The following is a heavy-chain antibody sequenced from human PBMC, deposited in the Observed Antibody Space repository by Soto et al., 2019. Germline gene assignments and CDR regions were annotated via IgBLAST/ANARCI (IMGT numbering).Heavy chain of an antibody. J-gene: IGHJ4*02. D-gene: IGHD5-18*01. CDR1: GGSISSSSYY. CDR2: IYYSGST. CDR3: ARDRGYSYGPIDY. V-gene: IGHV4-39*01. Sequence: QLQLQESGPGLVKPSETLSLTCTVSGGSISSSSYYWGWIRQPPGKGLEWIGSIYYSGSTYYNPSPKGRVTISVDTSNNQFSLKLSSVTAADTAVYYCARDRGYSYGPIDYWGQGTLVTVSS.